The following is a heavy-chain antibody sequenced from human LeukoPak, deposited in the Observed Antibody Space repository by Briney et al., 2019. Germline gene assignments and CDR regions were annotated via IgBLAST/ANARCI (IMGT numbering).Heavy chain of an antibody. CDR1: GGTFSSYA. CDR3: ARARVHNYYDSIGSFDY. V-gene: IGHV1-69*05. J-gene: IGHJ4*02. CDR2: IIPIFGTA. Sequence: SVKVSCKASGGTFSSYAISWVRQAPGQGLEWMGVIIPIFGTANYAQKFQGRVTITTDESTSTAYMELSSLRSEDTAVYYCARARVHNYYDSIGSFDYWGQGTLVTVSS. D-gene: IGHD3-22*01.